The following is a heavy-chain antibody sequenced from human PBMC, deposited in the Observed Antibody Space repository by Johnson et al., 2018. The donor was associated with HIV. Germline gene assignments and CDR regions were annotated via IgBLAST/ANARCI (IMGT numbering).Heavy chain of an antibody. CDR3: ARDYYDSSGYHHAFDI. CDR1: GFTVSSNY. V-gene: IGHV3-66*02. J-gene: IGHJ3*02. CDR2: IYSGGST. D-gene: IGHD3-22*01. Sequence: EVQLVESGGGVVQPGGSLRLSCAASGFTVSSNYMSWVRQAPGKGLEWVSVIYSGGSTYYADSVKGRFTISRDNSKNTVYLQMNSLRAEDTAVYYCARDYYDSSGYHHAFDIWGQGTMVTVSS.